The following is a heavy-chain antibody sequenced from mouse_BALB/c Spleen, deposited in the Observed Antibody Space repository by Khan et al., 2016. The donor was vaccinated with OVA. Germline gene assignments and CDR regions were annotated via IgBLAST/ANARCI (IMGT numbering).Heavy chain of an antibody. CDR3: IRGYFDD. V-gene: IGHV1-69*02. CDR2: IYPSASYT. Sequence: QVQLQQPGAELVRPGASVKLSCKTSGYTFTNYWINWVKQRPGQGLEWIGNIYPSASYTNYNQKFKDKATLTVDKSSSTAYMQLSSPTYEDSAVYYCIRGYFDDWGQGTTLTVSS. CDR1: GYTFTNYW. J-gene: IGHJ2*01.